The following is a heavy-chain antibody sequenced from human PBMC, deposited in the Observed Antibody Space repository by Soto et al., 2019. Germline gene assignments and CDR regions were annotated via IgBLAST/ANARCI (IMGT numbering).Heavy chain of an antibody. Sequence: EVQLVESGGGLVKPGGSLRLSCAASGFTFSSYSMNWVRQAPGKGLEWVSSISSSSSYIYYADSVKGRFTISRDNAKNSLYLQMKSLRAEDTAVYYCARHPPPHGDYGFDYWGQGTLVTVSS. CDR2: ISSSSSYI. CDR1: GFTFSSYS. J-gene: IGHJ4*02. D-gene: IGHD4-17*01. CDR3: ARHPPPHGDYGFDY. V-gene: IGHV3-21*01.